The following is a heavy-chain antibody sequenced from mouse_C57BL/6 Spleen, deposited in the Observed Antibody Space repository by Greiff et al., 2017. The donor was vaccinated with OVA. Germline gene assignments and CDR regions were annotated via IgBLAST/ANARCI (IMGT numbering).Heavy chain of an antibody. CDR3: ARVPYDYFFAY. Sequence: VQLQQSGAELVKPGASVKLSCKASGYTFTSYWMHWVKQRPGQGLEWIGMIHPNSGSTNYNEKFKSKATLTVDKSSSTAYMQLSSLTSEDSAVYYCARVPYDYFFAYWGQGTLVTVSA. J-gene: IGHJ3*01. CDR2: IHPNSGST. V-gene: IGHV1-64*01. CDR1: GYTFTSYW. D-gene: IGHD2-4*01.